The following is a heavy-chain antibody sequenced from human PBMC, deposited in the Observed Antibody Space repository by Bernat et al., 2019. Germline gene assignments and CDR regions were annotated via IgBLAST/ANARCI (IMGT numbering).Heavy chain of an antibody. D-gene: IGHD3-22*01. J-gene: IGHJ4*02. CDR3: VKGDYYYHDSSAYLDH. CDR2: MSGSGIDT. CDR1: GFTFLSYA. Sequence: EVQLLESGGGLVQPGGSLRLSCAASGFTFLSYAMSWVRQAPGKGLEWVSAMSGSGIDTYYTDSVKGRFTISRDNSKDTLYLQMNSLRAADTAVYFCVKGDYYYHDSSAYLDHWGQGTLVTVSS. V-gene: IGHV3-23*01.